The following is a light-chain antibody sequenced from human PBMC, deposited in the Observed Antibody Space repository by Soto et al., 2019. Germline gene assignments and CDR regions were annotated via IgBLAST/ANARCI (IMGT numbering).Light chain of an antibody. J-gene: IGKJ4*01. CDR2: GAS. V-gene: IGKV3-20*01. Sequence: EVVLTQSPGALSLSPGERATLSCRASQSVSSSYLAWYQQKPGPAPRLLIDGASSRATGIPDRFSGSGSGTYFTLTISRLEAEDVAVYCCQLFSSYPLTFGGGTKVDI. CDR3: QLFSSYPLT. CDR1: QSVSSSY.